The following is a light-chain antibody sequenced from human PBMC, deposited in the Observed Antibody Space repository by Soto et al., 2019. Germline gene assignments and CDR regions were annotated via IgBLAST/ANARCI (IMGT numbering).Light chain of an antibody. V-gene: IGLV2-23*02. CDR1: TSTVATYDL. Sequence: QSVLTQPASVSGSPGQSISISCTGTTSTVATYDLVSWYQQHPGKAPRLLIYEATKRHSGTSNRFSGCKSGNTASLTISGLQSEDEADYYCSSFAGSGAVYVIFGGGTKLTVL. CDR3: SSFAGSGAVYVI. J-gene: IGLJ2*01. CDR2: EAT.